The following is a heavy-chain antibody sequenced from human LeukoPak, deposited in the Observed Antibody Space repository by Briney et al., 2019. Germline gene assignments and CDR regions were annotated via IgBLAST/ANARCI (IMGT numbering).Heavy chain of an antibody. CDR1: GFTFNSYW. D-gene: IGHD6-13*01. J-gene: IGHJ4*02. CDR2: IKQDGSEK. V-gene: IGHV3-7*01. CDR3: ARDKTTAGGPVDY. Sequence: GGSLRLSCAASGFTFNSYWMCWVRQAPGKGLEWVANIKQDGSEKYYVDSMKGRFTISRDNAKNSLYLQMSSLRAEDTAVYYCARDKTTAGGPVDYWGQGTLVTVSS.